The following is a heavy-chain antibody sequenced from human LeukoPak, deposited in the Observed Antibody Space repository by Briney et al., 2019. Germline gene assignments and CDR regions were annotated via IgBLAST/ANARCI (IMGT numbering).Heavy chain of an antibody. J-gene: IGHJ3*02. CDR3: ASPRYYYDGSGYPGAFDI. Sequence: GESLKISCKDSGYSFTTYWIAWVRQMPGKGLEWMGIIYPGDSDTRYSPSFQGQVTISADQSISTAYLQWSSLKASDTAMYYCASPRYYYDGSGYPGAFDIWGQGTMVTVSS. D-gene: IGHD3-22*01. V-gene: IGHV5-51*01. CDR2: IYPGDSDT. CDR1: GYSFTTYW.